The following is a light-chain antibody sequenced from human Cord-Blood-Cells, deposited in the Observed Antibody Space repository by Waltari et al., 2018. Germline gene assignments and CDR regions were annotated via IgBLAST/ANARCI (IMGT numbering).Light chain of an antibody. CDR3: QQRSNWPT. V-gene: IGKV3-11*01. J-gene: IGKJ4*01. Sequence: EIVLTQSPATLSLSPGERATLSCRARQSVSSYLAWYQQKPGQAPRLLIYVASTRATGIPARFSGSGSGTDFTLTICSLEPEDFAVYYCQQRSNWPTFGGGTKVEIK. CDR2: VAS. CDR1: QSVSSY.